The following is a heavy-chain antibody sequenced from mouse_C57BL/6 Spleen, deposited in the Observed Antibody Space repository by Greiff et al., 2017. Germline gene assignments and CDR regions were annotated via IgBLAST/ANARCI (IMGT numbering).Heavy chain of an antibody. D-gene: IGHD2-4*01. CDR3: ARSIYYDYLFDY. CDR1: GFTFTDYY. CDR2: IRNKANGYTT. V-gene: IGHV7-3*01. J-gene: IGHJ2*01. Sequence: EVHLVESGGGLVQPGGSLSLSCAASGFTFTDYYMSWVRQPPGKALEWLGFIRNKANGYTTEYSASVKGRFTISRDNSQSILYLQMNALRAEDSATYYCARSIYYDYLFDYWGQGTTLTVSS.